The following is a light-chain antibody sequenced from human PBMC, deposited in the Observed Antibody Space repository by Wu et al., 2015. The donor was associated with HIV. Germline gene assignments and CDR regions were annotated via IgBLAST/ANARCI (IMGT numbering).Light chain of an antibody. J-gene: IGKJ3*01. CDR1: QSVTSTY. Sequence: ETVLSQSPATLSLSPGERATLSCRASQSVTSTYLAWYQQRPGQAPRLLIYDASSRATGIPDRFSGSGSGTDFTLTISRLEPEDFAVYYCQQRSNWPPFTFGPGTKVDIK. V-gene: IGKV3D-20*02. CDR3: QQRSNWPPFT. CDR2: DAS.